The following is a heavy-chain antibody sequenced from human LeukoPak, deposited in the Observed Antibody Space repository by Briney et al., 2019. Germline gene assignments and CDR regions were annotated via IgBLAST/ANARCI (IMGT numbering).Heavy chain of an antibody. D-gene: IGHD3-3*01. CDR1: GGTFSGYA. CDR3: AGGKGVLRFLEWFPNWFDP. Sequence: ASVKVSCKASGGTFSGYAISWVRQAPGQGLEWMGGIIPIFGTANYAQKFQGRVTITADESTSTAYMELSSLRSEDTAVYYCAGGKGVLRFLEWFPNWFDPWGQGTLVTVSS. J-gene: IGHJ5*02. V-gene: IGHV1-69*13. CDR2: IIPIFGTA.